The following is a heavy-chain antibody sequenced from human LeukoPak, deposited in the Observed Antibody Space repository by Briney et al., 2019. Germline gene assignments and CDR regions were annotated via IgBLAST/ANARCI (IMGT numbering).Heavy chain of an antibody. CDR1: GFTFSSST. CDR2: VSYDGTDK. V-gene: IGHV3-30*04. Sequence: GGSLRLSCAATGFTFSSSTMHWVRLAPGKGLEWVAIVSYDGTDKHYADSVKGQFTISRDNSKNMIYLQMNSLRVEDTAVYYCARDSWDILTGYYSHYLDYWGQGTLVTVSS. CDR3: ARDSWDILTGYYSHYLDY. D-gene: IGHD3-9*01. J-gene: IGHJ4*02.